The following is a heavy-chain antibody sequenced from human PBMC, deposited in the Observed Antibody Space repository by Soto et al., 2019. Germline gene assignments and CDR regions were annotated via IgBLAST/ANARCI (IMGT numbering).Heavy chain of an antibody. CDR2: ISYDGSNK. CDR3: ARGHRGVFDY. Sequence: QVQLVASGGGVVQPGRSLRLSCAASGFTFSSYAMHWVRQAPGKGLEWVAVISYDGSNKYYADSVKGRFTISRDNSKNTLYLQMNSLRAEDTAVYYCARGHRGVFDYWGQGTLVTVSS. D-gene: IGHD3-10*01. V-gene: IGHV3-30-3*01. CDR1: GFTFSSYA. J-gene: IGHJ4*02.